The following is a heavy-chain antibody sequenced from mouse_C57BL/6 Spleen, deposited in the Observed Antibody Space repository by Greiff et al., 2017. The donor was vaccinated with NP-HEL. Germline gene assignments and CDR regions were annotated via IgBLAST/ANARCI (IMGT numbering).Heavy chain of an antibody. CDR3: ARPHYGSSGYFDV. CDR1: GYSITSGYY. Sequence: DVQLQESGPGLVKPSQSLSLTCSVTGYSITSGYYWNWIRQFPGNKLEWMGYISYDGSNNYNPSLKNRISITRDTSKNQFFLKLNSVTTEDTATYYCARPHYGSSGYFDVWGTGTTVTVSS. CDR2: ISYDGSN. J-gene: IGHJ1*03. D-gene: IGHD1-1*01. V-gene: IGHV3-6*01.